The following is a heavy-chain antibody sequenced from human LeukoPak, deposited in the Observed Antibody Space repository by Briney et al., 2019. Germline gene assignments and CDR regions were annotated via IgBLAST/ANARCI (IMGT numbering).Heavy chain of an antibody. CDR1: GFTFSSYA. D-gene: IGHD2-21*02. CDR3: AKEPRQCGADCFSLLDQ. CDR2: LTASGDKT. Sequence: GGSLRLSCAASGFTFSSYALSWVRQAPGKGLEWVSLLTASGDKTFYADSVKGRFTISRDNSKNTLSLQMNSLRAEDTAVYYCAKEPRQCGADCFSLLDQWGQGTLVTVSS. J-gene: IGHJ4*02. V-gene: IGHV3-23*01.